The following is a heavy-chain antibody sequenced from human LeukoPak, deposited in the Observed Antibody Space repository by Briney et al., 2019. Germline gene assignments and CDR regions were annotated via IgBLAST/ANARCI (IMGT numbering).Heavy chain of an antibody. CDR3: ARDGTFSRGY. V-gene: IGHV3-7*01. J-gene: IGHJ4*02. CDR2: IKQDGSEK. CDR1: GFTFSSYW. D-gene: IGHD1-26*01. Sequence: GGSLRLSCAVSGFTFSSYWMSWVRQAPGKGLEWVANIKQDGSEKYYVDSVKGRFTISRDNAKNSLYLQMNSLRAEDTAVYYCARDGTFSRGYWGQGTLVTVSS.